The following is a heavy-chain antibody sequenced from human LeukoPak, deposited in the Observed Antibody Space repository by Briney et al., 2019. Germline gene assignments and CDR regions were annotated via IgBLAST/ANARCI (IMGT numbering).Heavy chain of an antibody. CDR2: IWYDGSNK. Sequence: GGSLRLSCAASGFTFSSYGMHWVHQAPGKGLEWVAVIWYDGSNKYYADSVKGRFTISRDNSKNTLYLQMNSLRAEDTAVYYCAKSLGDGVNGNYYFDYWGQGTLVTVSS. D-gene: IGHD2-21*01. V-gene: IGHV3-33*06. J-gene: IGHJ4*02. CDR3: AKSLGDGVNGNYYFDY. CDR1: GFTFSSYG.